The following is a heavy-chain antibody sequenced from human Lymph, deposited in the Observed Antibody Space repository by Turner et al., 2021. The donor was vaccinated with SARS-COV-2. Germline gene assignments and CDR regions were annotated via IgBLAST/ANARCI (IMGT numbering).Heavy chain of an antibody. CDR3: ARGTVNNWVDP. CDR1: GGSMNSIY. V-gene: IGHV4-59*01. J-gene: IGHJ5*02. D-gene: IGHD2-21*02. Sequence: QVQLQESGPRLVKPLETLSLTCTVSGGSMNSIYWSWSRQPPGKRLEWSGYSYYRGSTNYHPTLKRRVTISVDTSKNQFSLKLTSVTAADTAIYFCARGTVNNWVDPWGQGILVTVSS. CDR2: SYYRGST.